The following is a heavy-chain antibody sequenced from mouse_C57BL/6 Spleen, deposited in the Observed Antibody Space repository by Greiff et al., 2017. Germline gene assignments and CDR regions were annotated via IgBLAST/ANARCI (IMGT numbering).Heavy chain of an antibody. CDR2: ISSGSSTI. V-gene: IGHV5-17*01. Sequence: EVQVVESGGGLVKPGGSLKLSCAASGFTFSDYGMHWVRQAPEKGLEWVAYISSGSSTIYYADTVKGRFTISRDNAKNTLFLQMTSLRSEDTAMYYCARRRCITTVAGMDYWGQGTSVTVSS. D-gene: IGHD1-1*01. CDR1: GFTFSDYG. J-gene: IGHJ4*01. CDR3: ARRRCITTVAGMDY.